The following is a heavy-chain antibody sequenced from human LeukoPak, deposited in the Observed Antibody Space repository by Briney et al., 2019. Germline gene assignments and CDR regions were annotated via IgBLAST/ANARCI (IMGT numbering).Heavy chain of an antibody. CDR2: IYTSGST. D-gene: IGHD3-22*01. J-gene: IGHJ4*02. V-gene: IGHV4-61*02. CDR1: GGSISIGSYY. CDR3: ARVSYDSSGYYGDY. Sequence: TLSLPCTVSGGSISIGSYYWSWIRPPAGKGLEWIGRIYTSGSTNYNPSLKSRVTISVDTSKNQFSLKLSSVTAADTAVYYCARVSYDSSGYYGDYWGQGTLVTVSP.